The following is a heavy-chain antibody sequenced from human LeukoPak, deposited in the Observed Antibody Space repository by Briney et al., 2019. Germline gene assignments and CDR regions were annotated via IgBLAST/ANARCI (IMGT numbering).Heavy chain of an antibody. J-gene: IGHJ4*02. CDR1: GYTFTTYG. CDR3: ARDLHAQGFGELCDY. CDR2: INPYNGNT. V-gene: IGHV1-18*01. Sequence: ASVKVSCKATGYTFTTYGISWVRQAPGQGLEWMGWINPYNGNTNSAQQLQGRVTMTTDTSTNTAYMELRSLRSDDTAVYYCARDLHAQGFGELCDYWGQGTLVTVSS. D-gene: IGHD3-10*01.